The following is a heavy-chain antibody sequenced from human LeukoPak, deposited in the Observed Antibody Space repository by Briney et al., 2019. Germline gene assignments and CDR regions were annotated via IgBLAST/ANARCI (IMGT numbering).Heavy chain of an antibody. CDR2: TSAYNGNT. Sequence: ASVKVSCKASGYTFTSYGISWVRQAPGQGLEWMGWTSAYNGNTNYAQKLQGRVTMTTDTSTSTAYMELRSLRSDDTAVYYCARLAGTTPYYYYGMDVWGKGTTVTVSS. V-gene: IGHV1-18*04. CDR3: ARLAGTTPYYYYGMDV. J-gene: IGHJ6*04. CDR1: GYTFTSYG. D-gene: IGHD1-1*01.